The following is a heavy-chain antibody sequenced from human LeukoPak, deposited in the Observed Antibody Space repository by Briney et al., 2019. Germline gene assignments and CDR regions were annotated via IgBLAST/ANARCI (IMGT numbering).Heavy chain of an antibody. D-gene: IGHD5-18*01. CDR3: ARVSKDTAMVTRKYYYYYMDV. CDR1: GGSISSGSYY. J-gene: IGHJ6*03. V-gene: IGHV4-61*02. Sequence: SQTLSLTCTVSGGSISSGSYYWSWIRQPAGKGLEWIGRIYTSGSTNYNPSLKSRVTISVDTSKNQFSLKLSSVTAADTAVYYCARVSKDTAMVTRKYYYYYMDVWGKGTTVTISS. CDR2: IYTSGST.